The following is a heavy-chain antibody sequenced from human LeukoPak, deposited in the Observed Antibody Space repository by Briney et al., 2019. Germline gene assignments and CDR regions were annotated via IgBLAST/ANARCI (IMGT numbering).Heavy chain of an antibody. J-gene: IGHJ4*02. Sequence: GGSLRLSCVASGFTFSSYGMSWVRQLPGKGLEWVSAISGSGGGAYYADSVKGRFTISRDNSKNTLYLQMNSLRADDTAVYYCAKDRGVVTATFDYWGQGTLVTVSS. CDR1: GFTFSSYG. V-gene: IGHV3-23*01. D-gene: IGHD2-21*02. CDR2: ISGSGGGA. CDR3: AKDRGVVTATFDY.